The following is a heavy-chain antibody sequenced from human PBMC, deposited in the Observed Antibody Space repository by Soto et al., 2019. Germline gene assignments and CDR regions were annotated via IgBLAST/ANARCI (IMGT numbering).Heavy chain of an antibody. V-gene: IGHV5-51*01. CDR1: AYIFTRNW. D-gene: IGHD6-6*01. Sequence: GESLKISCKGSAYIFTRNWIAWVRQMPGKGLEWMGIIYPGDSDTRYSPSFQGQVTMSADRSTSTAYLQWSSLKASDTAIYYCARLLGSSSLYFYGLDVWGQGTTVTVSS. CDR2: IYPGDSDT. J-gene: IGHJ6*02. CDR3: ARLLGSSSLYFYGLDV.